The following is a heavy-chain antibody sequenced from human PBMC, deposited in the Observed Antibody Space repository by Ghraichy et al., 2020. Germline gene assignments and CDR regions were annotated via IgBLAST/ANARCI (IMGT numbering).Heavy chain of an antibody. Sequence: GGSLRLSCAASGFTFSSYSMNWVRQAPGKGLEWVSSISSSSNYIYYTDSVKGRFTISRDNAKNSLYLQMNSLRAEDTAVYYCARSVAEDYWGQGTLVTVSS. V-gene: IGHV3-21*01. CDR3: ARSVAEDY. D-gene: IGHD6-19*01. J-gene: IGHJ4*02. CDR1: GFTFSSYS. CDR2: ISSSSNYI.